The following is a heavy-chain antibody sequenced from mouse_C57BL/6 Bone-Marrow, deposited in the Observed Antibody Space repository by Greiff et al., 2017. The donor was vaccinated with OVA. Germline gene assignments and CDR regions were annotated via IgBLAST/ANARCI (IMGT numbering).Heavy chain of an antibody. J-gene: IGHJ3*01. D-gene: IGHD2-4*01. CDR1: GISITTGNYR. V-gene: IGHV3-5*01. CDR3: ARDLYDYDTFAY. Sequence: EVKVEESGPGLVKPSQTVFLTCTVTGISITTGNYRWSWIRQFPGNKLEWIGYIYYSGTITYNPSLTSRTTISRDTPKNQFFLEMNSLTAEDTATYYCARDLYDYDTFAYWGQGTLVTVSA. CDR2: IYYSGTI.